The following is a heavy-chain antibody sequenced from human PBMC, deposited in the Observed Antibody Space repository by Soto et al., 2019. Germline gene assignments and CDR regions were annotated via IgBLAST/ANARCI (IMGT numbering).Heavy chain of an antibody. CDR3: ARGLAADGA. Sequence: QVQLVQSGAEVKKPGASVKVSCTASGYTFTHYAIHWVRHAPGQRLEWMGFINAGSGNTKYSQTFQGRLTFTKDTCASTAYMGLSSLRSEDTAIYYCARGLAADGAWGQGTLVTVSS. V-gene: IGHV1-3*01. D-gene: IGHD6-13*01. CDR2: INAGSGNT. J-gene: IGHJ5*02. CDR1: GYTFTHYA.